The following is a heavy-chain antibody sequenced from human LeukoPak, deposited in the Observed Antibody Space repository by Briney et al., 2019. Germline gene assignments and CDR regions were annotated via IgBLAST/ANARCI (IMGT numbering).Heavy chain of an antibody. CDR3: ARAILHNIDY. V-gene: IGHV1-24*01. Sequence: ASVKVSCKVSGYTLTELSMHWVRQAPGKGLEWMGGFDPEDGETIYAQKLQGRVTMTTDTSTSTAYMELRSLRSDDTAVYYCARAILHNIDYWGQGTLVTVSS. CDR1: GYTLTELS. D-gene: IGHD1-14*01. J-gene: IGHJ4*02. CDR2: FDPEDGET.